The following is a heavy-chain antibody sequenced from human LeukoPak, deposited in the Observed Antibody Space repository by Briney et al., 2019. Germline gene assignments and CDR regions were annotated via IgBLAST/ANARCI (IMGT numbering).Heavy chain of an antibody. Sequence: GGSLRLSCAASGFTFSRYWMHWVRQAPGKGLVWVSRINGDGSTTSYADSVKGGFTISRDNAKDTLYLQMNSLRAEDTAVYYCATGNYYDSRGYYTFGHWGQGTLVTVSS. CDR1: GFTFSRYW. CDR2: INGDGSTT. V-gene: IGHV3-74*01. J-gene: IGHJ1*01. CDR3: ATGNYYDSRGYYTFGH. D-gene: IGHD3-22*01.